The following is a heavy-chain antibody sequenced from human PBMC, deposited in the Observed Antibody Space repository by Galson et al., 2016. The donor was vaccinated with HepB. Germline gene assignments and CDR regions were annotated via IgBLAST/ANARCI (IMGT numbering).Heavy chain of an antibody. CDR1: GFNVSTNY. V-gene: IGHV3-66*01. CDR3: ARVILLHAFDI. CDR2: IYRGGST. Sequence: SLRLSCAASGFNVSTNYMSWVRQAPGKGLEWVSVIYRGGSTFYTDSVQGRFTISRDNSKNTLYLQMNSLRAEDTAVYYCARVILLHAFDIWGQGTMVTVSS. J-gene: IGHJ3*02. D-gene: IGHD3-3*01.